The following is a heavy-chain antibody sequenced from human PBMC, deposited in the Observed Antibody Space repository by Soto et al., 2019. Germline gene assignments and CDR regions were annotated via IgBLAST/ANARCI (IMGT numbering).Heavy chain of an antibody. CDR3: AKEAPREVVRGVITFFDY. CDR2: ISYDGSNK. J-gene: IGHJ4*02. D-gene: IGHD3-10*01. V-gene: IGHV3-30*18. CDR1: GFTFSSYG. Sequence: GGSLRLSCAASGFTFSSYGMHWVRQAPGKGLEWVAVISYDGSNKYYADSVKGRFTISRDNSKNTLYLQMNSLRAEDTAVYYCAKEAPREVVRGVITFFDYWGQGTLVTVSS.